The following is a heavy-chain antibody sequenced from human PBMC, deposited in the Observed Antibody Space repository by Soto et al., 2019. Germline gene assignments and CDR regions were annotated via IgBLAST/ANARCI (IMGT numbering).Heavy chain of an antibody. CDR1: GGTFSSYR. CDR2: IVPIYRTA. Sequence: ASVKVSCKASGGTFSSYRINWVRQAPGQGLEWVGGIVPIYRTADYAQKFQGRVTITADESARTSYMELRSLKSQDTAVYYCARGSFTMLIDNDYFYSMDVWGQGTTVTVCS. CDR3: ARGSFTMLIDNDYFYSMDV. J-gene: IGHJ6*02. V-gene: IGHV1-69*13. D-gene: IGHD3-10*02.